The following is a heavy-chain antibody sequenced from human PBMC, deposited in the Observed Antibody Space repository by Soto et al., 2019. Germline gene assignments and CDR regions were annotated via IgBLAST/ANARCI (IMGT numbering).Heavy chain of an antibody. CDR1: GGTFSSYT. CDR3: ARDRGSYGLSNAFDY. V-gene: IGHV1-69*04. CDR2: IIPILGIA. J-gene: IGHJ4*02. D-gene: IGHD5-18*01. Sequence: ASVKVSCKASGGTFSSYTISWVRQATGQGLEWMGRIIPILGIANYAQKFQGRVTITADKSTSTAYMELSSLRSEDTAVYYCARDRGSYGLSNAFDYWGQGTLVTVSS.